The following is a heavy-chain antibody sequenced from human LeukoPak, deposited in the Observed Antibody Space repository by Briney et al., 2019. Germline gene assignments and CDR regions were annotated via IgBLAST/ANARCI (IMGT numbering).Heavy chain of an antibody. CDR1: VYTFTSYY. J-gene: IGHJ5*02. Sequence: ASVRVSCKASVYTFTSYYMNWVRQAPGQGLEWMGKINPSDGSTDFAQNFQGRVTMTRDTSTSTVYMELSSLRFEDTAVYYCVRGWWGTDYGWTNWFDPWGQGTLVTVSS. D-gene: IGHD4-17*01. CDR2: INPSDGST. V-gene: IGHV1-46*01. CDR3: VRGWWGTDYGWTNWFDP.